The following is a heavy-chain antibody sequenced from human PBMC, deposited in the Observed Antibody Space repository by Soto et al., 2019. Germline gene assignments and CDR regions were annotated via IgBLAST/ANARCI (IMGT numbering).Heavy chain of an antibody. CDR3: ARDPGYSYGYT. Sequence: QVQLVQSGAEVKKPGASVKVSCKASGYTFTSYAMDWVRQAPGQRLEWMGWINAGNGNTKYSQKFQGRVTITRDTSASTAYMELSSLRSEDTAVYYCARDPGYSYGYTWGQGTLVTVSS. D-gene: IGHD5-18*01. V-gene: IGHV1-3*01. CDR1: GYTFTSYA. CDR2: INAGNGNT. J-gene: IGHJ5*02.